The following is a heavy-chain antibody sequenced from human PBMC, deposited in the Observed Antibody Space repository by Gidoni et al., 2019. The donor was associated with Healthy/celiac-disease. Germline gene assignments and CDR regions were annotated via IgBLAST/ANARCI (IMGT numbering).Heavy chain of an antibody. CDR2: ISYDGSNK. D-gene: IGHD5-12*01. V-gene: IGHV3-30*03. J-gene: IGHJ4*02. CDR1: GFTFSSYG. Sequence: QVQLVESGGGVVQPGRSLILPCAASGFTFSSYGMHWVRQAPGKGLEWVAVISYDGSNKYYADSVKGRFTISRDNSKNTLYLQMNSLRAEDTAVYYCARDRSGCIDYWGQGTLVTVSS. CDR3: ARDRSGCIDY.